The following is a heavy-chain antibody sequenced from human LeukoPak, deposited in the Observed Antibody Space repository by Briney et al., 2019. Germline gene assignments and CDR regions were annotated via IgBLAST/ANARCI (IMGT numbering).Heavy chain of an antibody. CDR2: INPSGGST. CDR3: AREVTIFVSLPYFDY. Sequence: ASVKVSCKASGYTFTSYYMHWVRQAPGQGLEWMGIINPSGGSTSYAQKFQGRVTMTRDTSTSTVYMELSSLRSEDTAVYYCAREVTIFVSLPYFDYRGQGTLVTVSS. CDR1: GYTFTSYY. D-gene: IGHD3-3*01. V-gene: IGHV1-46*01. J-gene: IGHJ4*02.